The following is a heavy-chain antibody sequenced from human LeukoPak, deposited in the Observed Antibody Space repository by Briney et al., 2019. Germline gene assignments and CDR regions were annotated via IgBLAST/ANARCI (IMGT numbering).Heavy chain of an antibody. J-gene: IGHJ3*02. V-gene: IGHV3-21*01. CDR1: GFTFSSYS. CDR3: AREWGYSYGPDAFDI. D-gene: IGHD5-18*01. CDR2: ISSSSSYI. Sequence: GALRLSCAASGFTFSSYSMNWVRQAPGKGLEWVSSISSSSSYIYYADSVKGRFTISRDNAKNSLYLQMNSLRAEDTAVYYCAREWGYSYGPDAFDIWGQGTMVTVSS.